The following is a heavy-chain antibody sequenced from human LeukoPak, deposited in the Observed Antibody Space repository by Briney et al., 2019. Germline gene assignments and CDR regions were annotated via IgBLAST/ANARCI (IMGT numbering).Heavy chain of an antibody. CDR3: ARWLGAIAWPYYFDY. Sequence: GGSLRLSCAASEFTFSGYSMNWVRQAPGKGLEWVSSISSSSEFIYYADSVKGRFTISRDNAKNSLYLQMNSLRAEDTAVYYCARWLGAIAWPYYFDYWGQGTLVTVSS. J-gene: IGHJ4*02. CDR1: EFTFSGYS. D-gene: IGHD3-16*02. CDR2: ISSSSEFI. V-gene: IGHV3-21*01.